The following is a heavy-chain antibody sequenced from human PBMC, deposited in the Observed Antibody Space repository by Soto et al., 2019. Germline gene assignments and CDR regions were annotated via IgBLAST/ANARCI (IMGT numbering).Heavy chain of an antibody. J-gene: IGHJ4*02. Sequence: SETLSLTCTVSGVSISSYYWSWIRQPPGKGLEWIGYIYYSGSTNYNPSLKSRVTISVDTSKNQFSLKLSSVTAADTAVYYCAREVDEYFDYWGQGTLVTVSS. V-gene: IGHV4-59*01. CDR2: IYYSGST. D-gene: IGHD3-9*01. CDR3: AREVDEYFDY. CDR1: GVSISSYY.